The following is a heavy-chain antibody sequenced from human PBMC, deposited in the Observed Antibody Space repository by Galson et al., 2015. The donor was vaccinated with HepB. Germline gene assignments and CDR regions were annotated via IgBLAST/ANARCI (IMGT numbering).Heavy chain of an antibody. J-gene: IGHJ6*02. CDR2: ISSSSSYI. CDR3: ARDEIVVVIHQSFYYYGMDV. Sequence: SLRLSCAASGFTFSSYSMNWVRQAPGKGLEWVSSISSSSSYIYYADSVKGRFTISRDNAKNSLYLQMNSLRAEDTAVYYCARDEIVVVIHQSFYYYGMDVWGQGTTVTVSS. D-gene: IGHD3-22*01. V-gene: IGHV3-21*01. CDR1: GFTFSSYS.